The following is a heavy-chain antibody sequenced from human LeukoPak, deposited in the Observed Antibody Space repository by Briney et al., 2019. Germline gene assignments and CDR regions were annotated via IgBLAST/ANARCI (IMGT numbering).Heavy chain of an antibody. CDR3: ARGGSIVGATPHDTFDI. V-gene: IGHV4-61*01. CDR1: GGSISSSSYY. CDR2: MYYSGST. D-gene: IGHD1-26*01. Sequence: SETLSLTCTVSGGSISSSSYYWSWIRQPAGKGLEWIGYMYYSGSTNYNPSLKSRVTISLDTSKNQFSLKLRSVTAADTAVYYCARGGSIVGATPHDTFDIWGQGTMVTVSS. J-gene: IGHJ3*02.